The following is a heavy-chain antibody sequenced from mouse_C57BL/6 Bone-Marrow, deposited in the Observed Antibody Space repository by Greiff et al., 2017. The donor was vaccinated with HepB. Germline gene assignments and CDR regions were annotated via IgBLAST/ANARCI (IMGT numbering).Heavy chain of an antibody. CDR3: TGDSSGYVGFAY. CDR2: IDPENGDT. CDR1: GFNIKDDY. V-gene: IGHV14-4*01. J-gene: IGHJ3*01. D-gene: IGHD3-2*02. Sequence: VQLQQSGAELVRPGASVKLSCTASGFNIKDDYMHWVKQRPEPGLEWIGWIDPENGDTEYASKFQGKATITADTSSNTSYLQLSSLTSEDTAVYYCTGDSSGYVGFAYWGQGTLVTVSA.